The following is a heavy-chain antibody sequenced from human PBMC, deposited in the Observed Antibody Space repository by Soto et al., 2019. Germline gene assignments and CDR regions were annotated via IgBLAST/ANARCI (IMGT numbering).Heavy chain of an antibody. V-gene: IGHV1-18*01. CDR1: GYTFTNYA. CDR3: ARDSQYSTSWQRFDS. D-gene: IGHD6-13*01. Sequence: QVQLVQSVGELKKPGASVKVSCKASGYTFTNYAISWVRQAPGRGLEWMGWVNTYNGNPNYAQIFQGRVTMTTDTSTGTAYMELRSLKSDDSAIYYCARDSQYSTSWQRFDSWGQGTLVTVSS. CDR2: VNTYNGNP. J-gene: IGHJ4*02.